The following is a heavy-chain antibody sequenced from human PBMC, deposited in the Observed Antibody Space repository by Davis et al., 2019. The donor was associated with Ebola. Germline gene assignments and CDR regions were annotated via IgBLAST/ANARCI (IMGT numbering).Heavy chain of an antibody. CDR3: AGTRGKGLWFT. Sequence: GESLKISCAASGFTFSSYGMHWVRQAPGKGLVWVSRINSDGSSTSYADSVKGRFTISRDNAKNSLYLQMNSLRAEDTAVYYCAGTRGKGLWFTWGQGTLVTVSS. CDR1: GFTFSSYG. CDR2: INSDGSST. V-gene: IGHV3-74*01. J-gene: IGHJ5*02. D-gene: IGHD3-10*01.